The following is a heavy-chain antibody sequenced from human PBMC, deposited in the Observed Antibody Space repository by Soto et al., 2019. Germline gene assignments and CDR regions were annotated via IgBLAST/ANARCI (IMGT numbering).Heavy chain of an antibody. CDR2: INPNSGGT. CDR3: ARSRTAEDYDFWSGPDAAFDI. J-gene: IGHJ3*02. CDR1: GYTFTGYY. Sequence: ASVKVSCKASGYTFTGYYMHWVRQAPGQGLKWMGWINPNSGGTNYAQKFQGWVTMTRDTSISTAYMELSRLRSDDTAVYYCARSRTAEDYDFWSGPDAAFDIWGQGTMVTVSS. D-gene: IGHD3-3*01. V-gene: IGHV1-2*04.